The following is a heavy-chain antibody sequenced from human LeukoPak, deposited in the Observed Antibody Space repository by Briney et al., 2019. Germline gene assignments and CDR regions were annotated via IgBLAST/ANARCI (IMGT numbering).Heavy chain of an antibody. CDR2: IIPIFGTA. Sequence: ASVKVSCKASGGTFSSYAISWVRQAPGQGLEWMGGIIPIFGTANYAQKFQGRVTITADKSTSTAYMELSSLRSEDTAVYYCARDDMDTGYYYMDVWGKGTTVTVSS. V-gene: IGHV1-69*06. D-gene: IGHD5-18*01. J-gene: IGHJ6*03. CDR1: GGTFSSYA. CDR3: ARDDMDTGYYYMDV.